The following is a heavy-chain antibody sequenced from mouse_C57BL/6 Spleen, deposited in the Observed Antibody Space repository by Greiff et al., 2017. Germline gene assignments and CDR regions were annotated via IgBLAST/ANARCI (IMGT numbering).Heavy chain of an antibody. J-gene: IGHJ2*01. CDR3: ARSITTVGAAFDY. D-gene: IGHD1-1*01. CDR1: GYAFSSSW. Sequence: QVQLQQSGPELVKPGASVKISCKASGYAFSSSWMNWVKQRPGKGLEWIGRIYPGDGDTNYNGKFKGKATLTADKSSSTAYMQLSSLTSEDSAVYFCARSITTVGAAFDYWGQGTTLTVAS. CDR2: IYPGDGDT. V-gene: IGHV1-82*01.